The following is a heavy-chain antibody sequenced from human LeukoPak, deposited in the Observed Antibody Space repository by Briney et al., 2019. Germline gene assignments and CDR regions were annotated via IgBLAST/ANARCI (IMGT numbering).Heavy chain of an antibody. Sequence: ASVTVSFKASGGTFSSYAISWVRQAPGQGLEWMGGIIPIFGTANYAQKFQGRVTITTDESTSTAYMELSSLRSEDTAVYYCAREYSSSGLESWFDPWGQGTLVTVSA. V-gene: IGHV1-69*05. CDR1: GGTFSSYA. D-gene: IGHD6-6*01. J-gene: IGHJ5*02. CDR2: IIPIFGTA. CDR3: AREYSSSGLESWFDP.